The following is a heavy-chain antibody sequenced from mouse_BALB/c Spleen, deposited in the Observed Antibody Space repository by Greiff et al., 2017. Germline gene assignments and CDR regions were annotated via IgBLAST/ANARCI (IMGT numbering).Heavy chain of an antibody. Sequence: VQLKESGPELVKPGASMKISCKASGYSFTGYTMNWVKQSHGKSLEWIGYIDPYNGGTSYNQKFKGKATLTVDKSSSTAFMHLNSLTSEDSAVYYCARSHDGYYLAWFAYWGQGTLVTVSA. CDR3: ARSHDGYYLAWFAY. CDR2: IDPYNGGT. V-gene: IGHV1S135*01. CDR1: GYSFTGYT. J-gene: IGHJ3*01. D-gene: IGHD2-3*01.